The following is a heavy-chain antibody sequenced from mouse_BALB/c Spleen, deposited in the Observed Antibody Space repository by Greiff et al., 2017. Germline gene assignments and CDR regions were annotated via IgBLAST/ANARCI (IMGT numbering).Heavy chain of an antibody. J-gene: IGHJ3*01. Sequence: LVKTGASVKISCKASGYSFPGYYMHWVKQSHGKSLEWIGYISCYNGATSYNQKFKGKATFTVDTSSSTAYMQFNSLTSEDSAVYYGARSHTVVAEGFAYWGQGTLVTVSA. V-gene: IGHV1S34*01. CDR3: ARSHTVVAEGFAY. CDR1: GYSFPGYY. CDR2: ISCYNGAT. D-gene: IGHD1-1*01.